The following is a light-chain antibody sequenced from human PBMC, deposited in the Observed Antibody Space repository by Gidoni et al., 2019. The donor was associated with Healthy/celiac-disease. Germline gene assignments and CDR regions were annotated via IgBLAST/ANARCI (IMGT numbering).Light chain of an antibody. J-gene: IGLJ3*02. Sequence: QAVLTQPSSLSASPGASASLSSTLRSGINVGTYRIYWYQQKPVSPPQYLLRYKSDSDKQQGSGVPSRFSGSKDASANAGILLISGLQSEDEADYYCMIWHSSAWVFGGGTKLTVL. CDR2: YKSDSDK. CDR3: MIWHSSAWV. V-gene: IGLV5-45*03. CDR1: SGINVGTYR.